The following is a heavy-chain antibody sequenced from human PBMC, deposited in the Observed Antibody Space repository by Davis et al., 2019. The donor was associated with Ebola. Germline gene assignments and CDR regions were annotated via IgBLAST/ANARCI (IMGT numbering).Heavy chain of an antibody. CDR2: IKQDGSEK. J-gene: IGHJ4*02. CDR3: AIPDCSGANCYSVYIKN. D-gene: IGHD2-15*01. V-gene: IGHV3-7*01. Sequence: PGGSLRLFCVASGFSISSYWMAWVRQAPGKGLEWVANIKQDGSEKYYVDSVKGRFTISRDNAKNSLYLQMSSLRVEDTAVYYCAIPDCSGANCYSVYIKNWGQGTLVTVSS. CDR1: GFSISSYW.